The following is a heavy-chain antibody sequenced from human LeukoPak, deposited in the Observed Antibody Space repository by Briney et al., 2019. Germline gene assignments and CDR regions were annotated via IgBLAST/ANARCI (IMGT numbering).Heavy chain of an antibody. CDR1: GFTFSIYS. CDR2: SSNSRSTK. V-gene: IGHV3-48*01. J-gene: IGHJ4*02. D-gene: IGHD6-19*01. Sequence: PGGSLRLSCATSGFTFSIYSMNWVRQAPGKGLEWVSFSSNSRSTKYYADSVKGRFTISSDNAKNSLYLQMNSLRAEDTAVYYCAKGPWLAYPYYFDYWGQGTLVTVSS. CDR3: AKGPWLAYPYYFDY.